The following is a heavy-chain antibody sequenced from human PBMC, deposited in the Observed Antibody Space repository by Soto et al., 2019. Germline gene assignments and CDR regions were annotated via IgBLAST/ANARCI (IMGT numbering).Heavy chain of an antibody. J-gene: IGHJ4*02. CDR3: AKDPKATGTHY. CDR2: ITYDGSNK. V-gene: IGHV3-30*18. D-gene: IGHD1-1*01. Sequence: GGSLRLSCAASGFIISSYGMHWVRQAPGKGLEWVAVITYDGSNKYYADSVKGRFSISRDNSRNRLYLQMYSLRPEDTAVYYCAKDPKATGTHYWGRGTLVTVSS. CDR1: GFIISSYG.